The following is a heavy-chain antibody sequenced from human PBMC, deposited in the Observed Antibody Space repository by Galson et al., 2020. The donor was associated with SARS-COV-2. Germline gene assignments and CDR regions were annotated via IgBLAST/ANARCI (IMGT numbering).Heavy chain of an antibody. J-gene: IGHJ3*02. D-gene: IGHD6-19*01. CDR3: ARSEHSSGWDDAFDI. CDR1: GFTFSSYG. V-gene: IGHV3-33*01. CDR2: IWYDGSNK. Sequence: QAGGSLRLSCAASGFTFSSYGMHWVRQASGKGLEWVAVIWYDGSNKYYADSVKGRFTISRDNSKNTLYLQMNSLRAEDTAVYYCARSEHSSGWDDAFDIWGQGTMVTVSS.